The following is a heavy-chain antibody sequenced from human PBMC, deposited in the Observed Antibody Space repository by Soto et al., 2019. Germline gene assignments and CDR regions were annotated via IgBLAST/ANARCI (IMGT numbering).Heavy chain of an antibody. CDR3: ARSGSEVDY. CDR1: GFTFSHYW. Sequence: EVQLVESGGDLVQPGGSLRLSCAVSGFTFSHYWMTWVRQAPGKGREWVANIKEDGSQKNYVDVVKGRFTVSRDNAKNSLYLQMNSLRAEDTAVYYCARSGSEVDYWGQGTLVIVSS. D-gene: IGHD3-10*01. V-gene: IGHV3-7*01. CDR2: IKEDGSQK. J-gene: IGHJ4*02.